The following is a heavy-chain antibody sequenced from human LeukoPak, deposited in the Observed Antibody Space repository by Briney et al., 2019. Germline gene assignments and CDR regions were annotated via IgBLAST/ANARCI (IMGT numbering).Heavy chain of an antibody. D-gene: IGHD6-19*01. J-gene: IGHJ4*02. CDR3: AKSTVYSSAVY. CDR1: GFTFSTHA. Sequence: GGSLRLSCAASGFTFSTHAMSWVRQAPGKGLEWVSSISGSGDTTDYADSVKGRFTISRDSSKNTLYLQMNSLRAEDTAVYYCAKSTVYSSAVYWGQGTLVTVSS. CDR2: ISGSGDTT. V-gene: IGHV3-23*01.